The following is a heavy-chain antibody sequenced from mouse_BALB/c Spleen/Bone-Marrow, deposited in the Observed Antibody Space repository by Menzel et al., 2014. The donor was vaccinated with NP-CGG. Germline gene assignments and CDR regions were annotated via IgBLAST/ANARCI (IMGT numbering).Heavy chain of an antibody. CDR3: ALYYYGSLDY. Sequence: VQLQQSGAELVKPGASVKLSCKASGYTFTSYWMHWVKQRPGQGLEWIGEINPSNGRTNYNEKFKSKATLTVDKSSSTAYMQLSSLTSEDSAVYYCALYYYGSLDYWGQGTTLIVSS. CDR1: GYTFTSYW. CDR2: INPSNGRT. D-gene: IGHD1-1*01. J-gene: IGHJ2*01. V-gene: IGHV1S81*02.